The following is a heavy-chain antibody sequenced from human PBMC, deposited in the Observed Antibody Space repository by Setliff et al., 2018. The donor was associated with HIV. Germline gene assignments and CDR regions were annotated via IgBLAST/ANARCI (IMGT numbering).Heavy chain of an antibody. D-gene: IGHD2-8*01. CDR1: GGSFKSYA. CDR2: IIPSFGAT. J-gene: IGHJ4*02. CDR3: ARGKVLRGNILYY. V-gene: IGHV1-69*06. Sequence: SVKVSCKASGGSFKSYAISWVRQVSGQGFEWMGRIIPSFGATNYAQKFQGRITITADKSTDTAYMELSSLTSEDTAMYYCARGKVLRGNILYYWGQGTLVTVSS.